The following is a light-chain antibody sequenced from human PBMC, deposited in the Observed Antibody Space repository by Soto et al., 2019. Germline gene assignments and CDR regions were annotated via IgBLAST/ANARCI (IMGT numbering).Light chain of an antibody. CDR3: GKLYSDPIT. V-gene: IGKV1-9*01. Sequence: IQLTQSPSFLSASVGDRVTITCRASQGISSYLAWYQQKPGKAPKVLIYAAYTLQSRVTSRISGSGSRTEVNLTIISLQPEDVDNYNCGKLYSDPITVGHGTRLEIK. J-gene: IGKJ5*01. CDR1: QGISSY. CDR2: AAY.